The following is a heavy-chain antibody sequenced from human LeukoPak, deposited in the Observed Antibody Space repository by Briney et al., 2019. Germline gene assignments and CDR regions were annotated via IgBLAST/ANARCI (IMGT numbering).Heavy chain of an antibody. CDR1: VYTGTSYG. V-gene: IGHV1-18*01. CDR3: GTGYCSSTRCRIDY. D-gene: IGHD2-2*03. CDR2: VRVYNGDT. J-gene: IGHJ4*01. Sequence: ASVKVSCKASVYTGTSYGISWVRQAPGQGLEWMGWVRVYNGDTNYAQNPQERVTTITETSTSTAYIVMWSLGSDATAVLYYGTGYCSSTRCRIDYWGHGTLVSVSS.